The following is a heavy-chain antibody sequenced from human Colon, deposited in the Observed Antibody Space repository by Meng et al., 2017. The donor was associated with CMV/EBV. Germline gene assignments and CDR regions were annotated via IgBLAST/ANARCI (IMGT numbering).Heavy chain of an antibody. D-gene: IGHD5-24*01. CDR1: CESISGRSYC. V-gene: IGHV4-39*07. J-gene: IGHJ2*01. CDR3: ARMALHWYFDL. CDR2: IYYTGND. Sequence: QLQEPGPVLVKPPEPLSLPSPSSCESISGRSYCWGWIRQPPGKGLEWIASIYYTGNDYHNPSLKSRVTISIDTSNNQFSLRLTSVTAADTAVYYCARMALHWYFDLWGRGTLVTVSS.